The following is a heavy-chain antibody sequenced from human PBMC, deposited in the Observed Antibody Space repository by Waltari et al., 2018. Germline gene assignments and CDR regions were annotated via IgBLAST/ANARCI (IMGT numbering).Heavy chain of an antibody. V-gene: IGHV3-21*02. Sequence: EVLLVESGGGLVKPGGSLRLSCAASGFTITTFGMSWVRQAPGKGLECVSSSTGYDAYLYYADAVGGRVTVSRDNAKNALHLQMNNLRAEDTGVYYWARALTTPNDSWGQGTLVTGSS. CDR2: STGYDAYL. D-gene: IGHD4-17*01. CDR1: GFTITTFG. J-gene: IGHJ5*01. CDR3: ARALTTPNDS.